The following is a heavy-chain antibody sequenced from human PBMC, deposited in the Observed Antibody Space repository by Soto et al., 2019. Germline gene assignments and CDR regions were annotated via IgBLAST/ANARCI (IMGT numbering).Heavy chain of an antibody. CDR1: GYTFTSYD. CDR2: MNPNSGNT. Sequence: QVQLVQSGAEVKKPGASVKVSCKASGYTFTSYDINWVRQAHGQGLECMGWMNPNSGNTGSAQKFQGRVTMTRTTSISTAYMALSSLRSEATAVYYCTRERSGYFDYWGQGTLVTVSS. V-gene: IGHV1-8*01. CDR3: TRERSGYFDY. J-gene: IGHJ4*02. D-gene: IGHD2-15*01.